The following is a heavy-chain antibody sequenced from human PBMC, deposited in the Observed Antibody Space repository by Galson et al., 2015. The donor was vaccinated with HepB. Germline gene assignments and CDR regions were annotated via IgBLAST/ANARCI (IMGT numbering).Heavy chain of an antibody. V-gene: IGHV1-69*10. CDR2: FIPHLDRA. D-gene: IGHD2-2*01. J-gene: IGHJ6*02. CDR3: ARGRVEEVVIIPGAVNHPRISYGSDV. Sequence: SVKVSCKASGSSFNSFTFSWVRQAPGQGLEWMGEFIPHLDRAKYTQQFQGRVTITADKSPATVFMDLRSLRSDDTAKYYCARGRVEEVVIIPGAVNHPRISYGSDVWGQGTTVTVSS. CDR1: GSSFNSFT.